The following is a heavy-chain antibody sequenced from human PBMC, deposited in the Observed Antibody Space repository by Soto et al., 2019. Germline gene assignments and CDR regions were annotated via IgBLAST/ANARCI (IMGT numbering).Heavy chain of an antibody. V-gene: IGHV3-30*18. CDR3: AKDQYSSGWYQTQFDY. CDR2: ISYDGSNK. CDR1: GYTFSSYS. J-gene: IGHJ4*02. Sequence: QVQLVESGGGVVQPGRSLRLSCAASGYTFSSYSMHWVRQAPGKGLEWVAVISYDGSNKYYADSVKGRFTISRDNSKNTLYLQMNSLRAEDTAVYYCAKDQYSSGWYQTQFDYWGQGTLVTVSS. D-gene: IGHD6-19*01.